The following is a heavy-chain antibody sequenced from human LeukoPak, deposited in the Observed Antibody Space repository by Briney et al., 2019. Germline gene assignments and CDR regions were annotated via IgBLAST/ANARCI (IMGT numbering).Heavy chain of an antibody. Sequence: TLSLTCAVSGGSISGGGYSWSWIRQPPGKGLEWCRYNYHSGSTYYKPSLKSRVTLSVDRSKRQFSLKLCTVTAADTAVYCCASYDYGREKTLSVAYRGQRTLGTVSS. J-gene: IGHJ4*02. CDR2: NYHSGST. CDR3: ASYDYGREKTLSVAY. CDR1: GGSISGGGYS. V-gene: IGHV4-30-2*01. D-gene: IGHD5-12*01.